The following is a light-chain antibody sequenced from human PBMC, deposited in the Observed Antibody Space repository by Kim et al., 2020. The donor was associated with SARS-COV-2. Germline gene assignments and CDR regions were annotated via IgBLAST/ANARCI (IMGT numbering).Light chain of an antibody. CDR2: NYN. J-gene: IGLJ3*02. CDR1: SSNIGRN. V-gene: IGLV1-44*01. Sequence: PGQTVTISCSGSSSNIGRNVNWYQHLPGTAPQPLIYNYNQRPSGVPDRFSGSKSGTSASLAISGLQSEDEADYFCAAWDDSLKAWVFGGGTKVTVL. CDR3: AAWDDSLKAWV.